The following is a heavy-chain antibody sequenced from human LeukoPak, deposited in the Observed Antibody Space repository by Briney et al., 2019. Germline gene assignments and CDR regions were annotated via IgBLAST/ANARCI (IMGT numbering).Heavy chain of an antibody. V-gene: IGHV5-51*01. Sequence: GESLKISCKGSGYSFTSYWVGWVRQMPGKGLEWMGIIYPGDSDTRYSPSFQGQVTISVDKSISTAYLQWTSLKASDTAMYYCATYDCTSTTCSFDYWGQGTLVTVSS. CDR2: IYPGDSDT. D-gene: IGHD2-2*01. CDR1: GYSFTSYW. CDR3: ATYDCTSTTCSFDY. J-gene: IGHJ4*02.